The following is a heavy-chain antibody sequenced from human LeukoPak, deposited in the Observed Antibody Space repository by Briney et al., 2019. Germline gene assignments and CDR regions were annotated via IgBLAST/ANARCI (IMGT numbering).Heavy chain of an antibody. J-gene: IGHJ5*02. CDR2: ISYDGSNK. CDR3: AGSRGPNWFDP. D-gene: IGHD6-19*01. CDR1: GFTFSSYA. Sequence: PGGSLRLSCAASGFTFSSYAMHWVRQAPGKGLEWVAVISYDGSNKYYADSVKGRFTISRDNAKNTLYLQMNSLRAEDTAVYYCAGSRGPNWFDPWGQGTLVTVSS. V-gene: IGHV3-30-3*01.